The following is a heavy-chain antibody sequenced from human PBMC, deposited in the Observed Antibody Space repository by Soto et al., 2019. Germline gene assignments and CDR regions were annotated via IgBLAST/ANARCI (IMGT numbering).Heavy chain of an antibody. J-gene: IGHJ4*02. CDR1: GGSISSSSYY. CDR2: IYYSGST. CDR3: ARIFPHSGSYLDY. V-gene: IGHV4-39*01. D-gene: IGHD1-26*01. Sequence: QLQLQESGPGLVKPSETLSLTCTVSGGSISSSSYYWGWIRQPPGKGLEWIGSIYYSGSTYYNPSRTSRCPISEDTSKHPFAPQLSSVTAADPAVYYGARIFPHSGSYLDYWGQGTLVTVSS.